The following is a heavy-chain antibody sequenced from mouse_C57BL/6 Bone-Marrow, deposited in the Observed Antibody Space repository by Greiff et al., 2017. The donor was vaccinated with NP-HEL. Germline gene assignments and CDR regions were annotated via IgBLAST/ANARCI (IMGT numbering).Heavy chain of an antibody. J-gene: IGHJ3*01. CDR1: GYTFTSYW. Sequence: VQLQQPGAELVRPGSSVKLSCKASGYTFTSYWMHWVKQRPIQGLEWIGNIDPSDSETHFNQKFKDKATLTVDKSSSTAYMQLSSLTSEDSAVYYCARAEAQATLFAYWGQGTLVTVSA. D-gene: IGHD3-2*02. V-gene: IGHV1-52*01. CDR2: IDPSDSET. CDR3: ARAEAQATLFAY.